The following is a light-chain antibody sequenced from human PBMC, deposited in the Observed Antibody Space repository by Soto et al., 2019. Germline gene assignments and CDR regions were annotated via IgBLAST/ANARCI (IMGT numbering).Light chain of an antibody. J-gene: IGKJ5*01. Sequence: VMTQSPATLSVSPGERATLSCWASETVATNLAWYQQKPGQSPRLLIYGASTRATGIPARFSGSGSGTEFTLTISSLQSEDFAVYYCQQRNIWPPVTFGQGTRLEI. CDR2: GAS. CDR3: QQRNIWPPVT. V-gene: IGKV3-15*01. CDR1: ETVATN.